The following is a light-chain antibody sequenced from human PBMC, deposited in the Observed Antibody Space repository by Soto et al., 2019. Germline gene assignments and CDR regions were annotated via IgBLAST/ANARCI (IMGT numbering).Light chain of an antibody. Sequence: EIVLTQSPGTLSLSPGERATLSCRASQSVSSSYLAWYQQKPGQAPRLLIYGASSRATGIPDRFSGSGSGTDFTLTNIRPEPEAFAVYYCQQYGSSPLFTFGPGTKVDIK. V-gene: IGKV3-20*01. J-gene: IGKJ3*01. CDR2: GAS. CDR3: QQYGSSPLFT. CDR1: QSVSSSY.